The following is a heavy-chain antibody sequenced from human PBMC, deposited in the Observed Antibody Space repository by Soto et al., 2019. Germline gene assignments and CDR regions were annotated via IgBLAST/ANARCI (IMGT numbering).Heavy chain of an antibody. J-gene: IGHJ4*02. CDR1: GFTFSSYG. CDR3: ANATPKAYCGGDCYYPFDY. V-gene: IGHV3-30*18. CDR2: ISYDGSNK. D-gene: IGHD2-21*02. Sequence: QVQLVESGGGVVQPGRSLRLSCAASGFTFSSYGMHWVRQAPGKGLEWVAVISYDGSNKYYADSVKGRFTISRDNSKNTLYLQMNSLRAEDTAVYYCANATPKAYCGGDCYYPFDYGGQGTLVTVSS.